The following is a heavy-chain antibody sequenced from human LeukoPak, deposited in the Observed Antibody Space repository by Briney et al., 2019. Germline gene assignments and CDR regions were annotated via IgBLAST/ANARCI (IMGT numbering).Heavy chain of an antibody. J-gene: IGHJ6*03. D-gene: IGHD1-1*01. CDR2: MSGSGGST. CDR3: AKDPSAGTPFYYYYYMDV. CDR1: GFTFDDYG. V-gene: IGHV3-23*01. Sequence: GGSLRLSCAASGFTFDDYGMSWVRQAPGKGLEWVSGMSGSGGSTYYADSVKGRFTISRDNSKNTLYLQMNSLRAEDTAVYYCAKDPSAGTPFYYYYYMDVWGKGTTVTVSS.